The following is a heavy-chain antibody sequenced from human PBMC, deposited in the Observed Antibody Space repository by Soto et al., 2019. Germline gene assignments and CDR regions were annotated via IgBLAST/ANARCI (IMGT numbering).Heavy chain of an antibody. CDR2: ISAYNGNT. J-gene: IGHJ4*02. D-gene: IGHD2-15*01. Sequence: QVQLVQSGAEVKKPGASVKVSCKASGYTFTSYGFSWVRQAPGQGLEWMGWISAYNGNTNSAQKLQGRVTMTTDSATSTAYMKLRTLRSDDTPVYYWVVAAHPYYVDYWGQGTLVTVSS. CDR1: GYTFTSYG. V-gene: IGHV1-18*01. CDR3: VVAAHPYYVDY.